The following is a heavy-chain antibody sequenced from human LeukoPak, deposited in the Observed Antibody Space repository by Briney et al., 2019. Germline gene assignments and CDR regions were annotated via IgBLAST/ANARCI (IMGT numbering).Heavy chain of an antibody. D-gene: IGHD2/OR15-2a*01. CDR2: ISIYNGNT. V-gene: IGHV1-18*04. Sequence: ASVKVSCKASGYTFTSYGISWVRQAPGQGLEWMGWISIYNGNTNYAEKIQGRVTMTTDTSTNTAFMELRSLRSDDTAVYYCARPRAPVTRISSFDMWGQGTMVTVSS. CDR3: ARPRAPVTRISSFDM. CDR1: GYTFTSYG. J-gene: IGHJ3*02.